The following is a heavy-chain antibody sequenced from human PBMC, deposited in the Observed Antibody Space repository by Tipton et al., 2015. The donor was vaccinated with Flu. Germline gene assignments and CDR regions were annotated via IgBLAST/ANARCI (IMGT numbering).Heavy chain of an antibody. Sequence: TLSLTCTVSGGSISTYYWSWIRQPAGKGLEWIGRIYSGGNTNYNPSLKSRVSMSVDTSKNQFSLKLRSATAADTAMYFCARDIFPSVPSSYFDFWGPGALVTISS. CDR2: IYSGGNT. J-gene: IGHJ4*02. CDR1: GGSISTYY. CDR3: ARDIFPSVPSSYFDF. D-gene: IGHD2/OR15-2a*01. V-gene: IGHV4-4*07.